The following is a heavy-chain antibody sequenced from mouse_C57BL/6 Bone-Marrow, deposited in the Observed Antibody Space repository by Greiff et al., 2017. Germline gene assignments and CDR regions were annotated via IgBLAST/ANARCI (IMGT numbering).Heavy chain of an antibody. CDR2: IRSKSNNYAT. D-gene: IGHD6-1*01. V-gene: IGHV10-1*01. CDR1: GFSFNTYA. Sequence: EVKLVASGGGLVQPKGSLKLSCAASGFSFNTYAMNWVRQAPGKGLEWVARIRSKSNNYATYYADSVKDRFTISRDDSESMLYLQMNNLKTEDTAMYYCVPLPFAYWGQGTLVTVSA. CDR3: VPLPFAY. J-gene: IGHJ3*01.